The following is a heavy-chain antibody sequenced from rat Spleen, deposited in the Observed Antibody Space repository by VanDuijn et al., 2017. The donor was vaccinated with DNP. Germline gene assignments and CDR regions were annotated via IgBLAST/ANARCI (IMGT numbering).Heavy chain of an antibody. J-gene: IGHJ2*01. D-gene: IGHD1-12*02. CDR2: IYHDGGT. CDR3: ARDYSDGSYYYAFDY. V-gene: IGHV2-17*01. Sequence: VQLKETGPGLVQPTQTLSLTCTVSGFSLTSDGVHWIRQPPGKGLEWMGIIYHDGGTDCNSAFKSRLTISRDTSKSQVFLKINSLQTDDTAMYYCARDYSDGSYYYAFDYWGQGVMVTVSS. CDR1: GFSLTSDG.